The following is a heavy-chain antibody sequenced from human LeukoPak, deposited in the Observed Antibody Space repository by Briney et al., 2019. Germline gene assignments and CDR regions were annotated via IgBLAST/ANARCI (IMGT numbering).Heavy chain of an antibody. CDR1: GGSISSSSYY. CDR3: ARAFVRGVSSYYFYMDV. V-gene: IGHV4-61*05. Sequence: PSETLSLTCTVSGGSISSSSYYWGWIRQPPGKGLEWIGHIYYSGSTKYSPSLKSRVTMSVDSSKNQFSLTLSSVTAADTAVYYCARAFVRGVSSYYFYMDVWGKGATVTISS. D-gene: IGHD3-10*01. J-gene: IGHJ6*03. CDR2: IYYSGST.